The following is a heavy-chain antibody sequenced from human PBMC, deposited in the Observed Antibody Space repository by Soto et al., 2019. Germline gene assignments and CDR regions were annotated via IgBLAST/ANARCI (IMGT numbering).Heavy chain of an antibody. CDR1: GGTFSSYA. Sequence: SVKVSCKASGGTFSSYAISWVRQAPGQGLEWMGGIIPIFGTANYAQKFQGRVTITADESTSTAYMELSSLRSEDTVVYYCALRLRGVVALKFDYWGQGTLVTVSS. J-gene: IGHJ4*02. D-gene: IGHD2-15*01. V-gene: IGHV1-69*13. CDR3: ALRLRGVVALKFDY. CDR2: IIPIFGTA.